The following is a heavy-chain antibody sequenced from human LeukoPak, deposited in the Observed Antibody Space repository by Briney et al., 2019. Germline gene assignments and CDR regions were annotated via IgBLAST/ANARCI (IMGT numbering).Heavy chain of an antibody. V-gene: IGHV1-69*13. Sequence: ASVKVSCKASGGTFSGYAISWVRQAPGQGLEWMGGIIPIFGTANYAQKFQGRVTITADESTSTAYMELSSLRSEDTAVYYCARDDLWAGIVPAANNWFDPWGQGTLVTVSS. CDR1: GGTFSGYA. D-gene: IGHD2-2*01. CDR3: ARDDLWAGIVPAANNWFDP. CDR2: IIPIFGTA. J-gene: IGHJ5*02.